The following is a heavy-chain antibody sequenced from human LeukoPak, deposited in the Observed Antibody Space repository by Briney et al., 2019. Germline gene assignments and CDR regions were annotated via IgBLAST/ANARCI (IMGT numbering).Heavy chain of an antibody. V-gene: IGHV3-21*01. J-gene: IGHJ5*02. CDR2: ISSSSSYI. Sequence: SGGSLRISCAASGFTFSSYSMNWVRQAPGKGLEWVSSISSSSSYIYYADSVKGRFTISRDNAKNSLYLQMNSLRAGDTAVYYCARIRMVRGVIITSNWFDPWGQGTLVTVSS. CDR1: GFTFSSYS. CDR3: ARIRMVRGVIITSNWFDP. D-gene: IGHD3-10*01.